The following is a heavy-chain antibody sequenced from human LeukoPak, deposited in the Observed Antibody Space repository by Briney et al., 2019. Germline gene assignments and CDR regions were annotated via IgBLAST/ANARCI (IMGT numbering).Heavy chain of an antibody. CDR3: ARANEDILTGRYWYFDL. V-gene: IGHV4-59*01. J-gene: IGHJ2*01. D-gene: IGHD3-9*01. Sequence: SETLSLTCTVSGGSIGSYYWSWIRQPPGKGLEWIGYISDSGSANYNPSLKSRVTMSVDTSKNQFSLKLSSVTAADTAVYYCARANEDILTGRYWYFDLWGRGTLVTVSS. CDR1: GGSIGSYY. CDR2: ISDSGSA.